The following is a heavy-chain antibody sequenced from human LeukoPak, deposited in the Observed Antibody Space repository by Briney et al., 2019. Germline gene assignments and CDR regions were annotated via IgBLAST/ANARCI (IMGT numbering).Heavy chain of an antibody. Sequence: QTGGSLRLSCAASGFTFSSFWMSWVRQAPGKGLEWVANIQQDGSAKYYVDSVKGRFTISRDNAESSLYLQMNSLRAEDTAVYYCARGNGYYFYWGQGTLVTVSS. CDR1: GFTFSSFW. V-gene: IGHV3-7*01. D-gene: IGHD3-22*01. CDR3: ARGNGYYFY. CDR2: IQQDGSAK. J-gene: IGHJ4*02.